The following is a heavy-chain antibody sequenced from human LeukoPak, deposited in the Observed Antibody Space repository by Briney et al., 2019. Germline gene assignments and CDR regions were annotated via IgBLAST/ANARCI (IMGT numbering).Heavy chain of an antibody. CDR3: ARVSTVTAPHWYYYYGMDV. CDR1: GGSISSYY. J-gene: IGHJ6*02. V-gene: IGHV4-59*01. D-gene: IGHD4-17*01. CDR2: IYYSGST. Sequence: SETLSLTCTVSGGSISSYYWSWIRQPPGKGLEWIGYIYYSGSTNYNPSLKSRVTISVDTSKNQFSLELSSVTAADTAVYYCARVSTVTAPHWYYYYGMDVWGQGTTVTVSS.